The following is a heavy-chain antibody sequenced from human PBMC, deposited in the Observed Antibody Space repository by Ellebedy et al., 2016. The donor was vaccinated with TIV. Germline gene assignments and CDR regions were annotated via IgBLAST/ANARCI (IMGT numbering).Heavy chain of an antibody. J-gene: IGHJ4*02. V-gene: IGHV1-69*06. CDR2: IVPNFDTA. CDR1: GGTFSSHT. Sequence: AASVKVSCKASGGTFSSHTISWVRQAPGQGLEWMGGIVPNFDTANYAQKFQGRVTITADKSTSTAYMDLSSLRSEDTAVYYCATRRDSGYDSRNDFDYWGQGTLVTVSS. D-gene: IGHD5-12*01. CDR3: ATRRDSGYDSRNDFDY.